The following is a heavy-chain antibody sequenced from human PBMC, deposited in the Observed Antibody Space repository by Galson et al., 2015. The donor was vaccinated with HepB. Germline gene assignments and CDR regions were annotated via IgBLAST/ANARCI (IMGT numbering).Heavy chain of an antibody. CDR3: TSRSHLEWPSGYDYYGMDV. J-gene: IGHJ6*02. V-gene: IGHV3-15*07. Sequence: SLRLSCAASGFTFSNAWMNWVRQAPGKGLEWVGRIKSKTDGGTTDYAAPMKGRFTISRDDSKNTAYLQMNSLKTEDTAVYYCTSRSHLEWPSGYDYYGMDVWGQGTTVTVSS. CDR1: GFTFSNAW. CDR2: IKSKTDGGTT. D-gene: IGHD1-26*01.